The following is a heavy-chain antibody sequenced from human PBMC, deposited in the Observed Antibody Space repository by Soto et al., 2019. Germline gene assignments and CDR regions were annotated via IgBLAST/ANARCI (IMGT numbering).Heavy chain of an antibody. V-gene: IGHV4-31*01. CDR1: GGSLSSGGYY. J-gene: IGHJ4*02. CDR3: ASIVSSAHGEFSD. D-gene: IGHD3-10*01. Sequence: QVQLQESGPGLVKPSQTLSLTCTVSGGSLSSGGYYWSWIRQHPGKGLEWIGYIYYSGSTYYNPSLKSPVTIPVDTATNQLSLKLSSVTAADTAVYYCASIVSSAHGEFSDWGQGTLVTVSS. CDR2: IYYSGST.